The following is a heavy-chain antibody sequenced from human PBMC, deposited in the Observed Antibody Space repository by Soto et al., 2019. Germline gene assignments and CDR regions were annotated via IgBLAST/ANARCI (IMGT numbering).Heavy chain of an antibody. Sequence: QVQLVQSGAEVKKPGSSVKVSCKASGGTFSSYTISWVRQAPGQGLEWMGRIIPILGIANYAQKFQGRVTXXAXKXRSTAYMELSSLRSEDTAVYYCASLYCSSTSCWDDYWGQGTLVTVSS. J-gene: IGHJ4*02. CDR1: GGTFSSYT. CDR3: ASLYCSSTSCWDDY. CDR2: IIPILGIA. D-gene: IGHD2-2*01. V-gene: IGHV1-69*02.